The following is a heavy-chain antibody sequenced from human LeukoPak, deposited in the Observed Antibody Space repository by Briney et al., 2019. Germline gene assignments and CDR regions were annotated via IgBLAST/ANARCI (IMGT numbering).Heavy chain of an antibody. CDR1: GFTFSSYA. J-gene: IGHJ5*02. CDR3: AKDRGIAVVNWFDP. V-gene: IGHV3-30*04. D-gene: IGHD6-19*01. Sequence: GGSLRLSCAASGFTFSSYAMHWVRQAPGKGLEWVAVISYDGSNKYYADSVKGRFTISRDNSKNTLYLQMNSLRAEDTAVYYCAKDRGIAVVNWFDPWGQGTLVTVSS. CDR2: ISYDGSNK.